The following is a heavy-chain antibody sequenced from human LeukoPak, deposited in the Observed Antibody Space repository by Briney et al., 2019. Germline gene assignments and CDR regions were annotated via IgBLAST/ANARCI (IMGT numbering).Heavy chain of an antibody. CDR3: ARGLGWLEVVLWGYFDY. CDR1: GGSIRSSDYY. V-gene: IGHV4-39*07. Sequence: SETLSLTCTVSGGSIRSSDYYWAWIRQPPGKGLEWIGTIYYSGSTYYNPSLKSRVTISVDTSKNQFSLKLSSVTAADTAVYYCARGLGWLEVVLWGYFDYWGQGTLVTVSS. J-gene: IGHJ4*02. CDR2: IYYSGST. D-gene: IGHD2-2*01.